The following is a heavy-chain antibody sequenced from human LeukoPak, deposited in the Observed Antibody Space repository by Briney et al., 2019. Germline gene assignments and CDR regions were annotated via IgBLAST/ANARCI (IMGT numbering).Heavy chain of an antibody. CDR1: GFTFSNFG. J-gene: IGHJ4*02. CDR2: IQINGNDK. Sequence: GGSLRLSCVASGFTFSNFGMHWVRQAPGKGLEWVAKIQINGNDKYHADSVKGRFTISRDNSKTMVYLQMNSLRAEDTAVYYCGKDFSWSFDYWGQGTLVTVSS. V-gene: IGHV3-30*02. CDR3: GKDFSWSFDY.